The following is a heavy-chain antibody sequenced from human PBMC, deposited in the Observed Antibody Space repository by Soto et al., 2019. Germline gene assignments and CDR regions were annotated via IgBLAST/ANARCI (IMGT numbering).Heavy chain of an antibody. CDR1: GGSIRNADYY. D-gene: IGHD4-17*01. J-gene: IGHJ4*02. Sequence: QVQLQESGPGLLRPSQTLSLTCSVSGGSIRNADYYWSWIRQPPGEGLEWIGFIYYSGSTYFNPSPRGRVPMSVGTPTTQSSLRLNSVTAADTAVYYCARRYGDSGFFDSWGQGTLVTVSS. V-gene: IGHV4-30-4*01. CDR3: ARRYGDSGFFDS. CDR2: IYYSGST.